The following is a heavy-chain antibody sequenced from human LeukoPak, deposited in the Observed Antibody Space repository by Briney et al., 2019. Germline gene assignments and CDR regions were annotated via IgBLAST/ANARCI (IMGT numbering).Heavy chain of an antibody. Sequence: SETLSLTCAVYGGSFSGYYWGWIRQPPGRGLEWIGYVYYSGSTNYNPSFKSRITISVDTSRNQFSLQLSSVTAADTAVHYCARIHRYCSGGACYVLDNWGQGTLVAVSS. CDR3: ARIHRYCSGGACYVLDN. D-gene: IGHD2-15*01. CDR1: GGSFSGYY. J-gene: IGHJ4*02. CDR2: VYYSGST. V-gene: IGHV4-59*01.